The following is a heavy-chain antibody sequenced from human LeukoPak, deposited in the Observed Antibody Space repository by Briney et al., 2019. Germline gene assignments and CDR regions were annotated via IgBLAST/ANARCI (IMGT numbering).Heavy chain of an antibody. D-gene: IGHD1-26*01. Sequence: GGSLRLSCAASGFTFSSYAMSWVRQAPGKGLEWVSAISGSGGSTYYADSVKGRFTVSRGNSKNTLYLQMNSLRAEDTAVYYCAKMGLSRNSAGPFQHWGQGTLVTVSS. CDR1: GFTFSSYA. CDR2: ISGSGGST. J-gene: IGHJ1*01. V-gene: IGHV3-23*01. CDR3: AKMGLSRNSAGPFQH.